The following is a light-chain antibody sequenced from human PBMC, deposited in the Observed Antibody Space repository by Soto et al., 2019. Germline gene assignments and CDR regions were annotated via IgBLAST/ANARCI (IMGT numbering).Light chain of an antibody. CDR1: QSISSS. Sequence: DIQMTQSPSSLSPSVGDRVTITCRASQSISSSLNWYQQKPGKAPKLLIYDASSLQSGVPSRFSGSGSGTDFTLTISSLQHEDFANYYCQQNYNTPYTFGRGNKLEIK. CDR3: QQNYNTPYT. J-gene: IGKJ2*01. CDR2: DAS. V-gene: IGKV1-39*01.